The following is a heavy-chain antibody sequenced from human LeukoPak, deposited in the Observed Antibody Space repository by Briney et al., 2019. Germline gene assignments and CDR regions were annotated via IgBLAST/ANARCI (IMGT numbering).Heavy chain of an antibody. J-gene: IGHJ6*03. V-gene: IGHV3-30*01. CDR2: ISYDGSNK. D-gene: IGHD5-18*01. Sequence: GRSLRLSCAASGFTFSSYAMHWVRQAPGKGLEWVAVISYDGSNKYYADSVKGRFTISRDNSKNTLYLQMNSLRAEDTAVYYCARGAVDTAMVDYYYYMDVWGKGTTVTVSS. CDR1: GFTFSSYA. CDR3: ARGAVDTAMVDYYYYMDV.